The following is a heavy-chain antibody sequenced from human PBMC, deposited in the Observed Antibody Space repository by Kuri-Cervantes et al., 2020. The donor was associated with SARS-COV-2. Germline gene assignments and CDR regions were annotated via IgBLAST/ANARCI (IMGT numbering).Heavy chain of an antibody. CDR3: ARGRCSGGSCYPYYYYYGMDV. J-gene: IGHJ6*02. CDR1: GGSISSYY. CDR2: INHSGST. V-gene: IGHV4-34*01. Sequence: SETLSLTCTVSGGSISSYYWSWIRQPAGKGLEWIGEINHSGSTNYNPSLKSRVTTSVDTSKNQFSLRLSSVTAADTAVYYCARGRCSGGSCYPYYYYYGMDVWGQGTTVTVSS. D-gene: IGHD2-15*01.